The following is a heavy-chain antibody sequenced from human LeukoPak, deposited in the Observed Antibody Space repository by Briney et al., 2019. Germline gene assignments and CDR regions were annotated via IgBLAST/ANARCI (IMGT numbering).Heavy chain of an antibody. V-gene: IGHV4-34*01. D-gene: IGHD1-26*01. CDR2: INHSGST. CDR3: ARGGIVGATADAFDI. J-gene: IGHJ3*02. CDR1: GGSFSGYY. Sequence: SETLSLTCAVYGGSFSGYYWSWIRQPPGKGLEWIGEINHSGSTNYNPSLKSRVTISVDTSKNQFSLKLSSVTAADTAVYCCARGGIVGATADAFDIWGQGTMVTVSS.